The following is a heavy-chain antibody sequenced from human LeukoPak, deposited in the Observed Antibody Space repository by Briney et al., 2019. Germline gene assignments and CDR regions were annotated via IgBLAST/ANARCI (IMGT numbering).Heavy chain of an antibody. CDR3: ARDPAPDTPSTDAFDI. CDR1: GGSFTIYS. J-gene: IGHJ3*02. Sequence: SETLSLTCAVYGGSFTIYSWTWIRQPPGKSLEWVGEISPSGNTQYNPSLKSRVTISLDASKSQFYLKLNSVTAADTAVYYCARDPAPDTPSTDAFDIWGQGTMVTVSS. V-gene: IGHV4-34*01. CDR2: ISPSGNT. D-gene: IGHD5-18*01.